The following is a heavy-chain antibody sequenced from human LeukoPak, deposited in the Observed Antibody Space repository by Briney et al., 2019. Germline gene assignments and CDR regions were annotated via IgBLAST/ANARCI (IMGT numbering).Heavy chain of an antibody. Sequence: ASVKVSCKASGGTFSSYAISWVRQAPGQGLEWMGRIIPILGIANYAQKFQGRVTITADKSTSTAYMELSSLRSEDTAVYYCATLPLLGYCSSTSCSIDYWGQGTLVTVSS. J-gene: IGHJ4*02. CDR2: IIPILGIA. V-gene: IGHV1-69*04. D-gene: IGHD2-2*01. CDR1: GGTFSSYA. CDR3: ATLPLLGYCSSTSCSIDY.